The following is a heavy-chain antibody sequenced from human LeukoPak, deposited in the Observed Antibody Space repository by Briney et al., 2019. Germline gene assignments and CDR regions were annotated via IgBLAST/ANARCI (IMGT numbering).Heavy chain of an antibody. Sequence: GGSLRLSCAASGFTFSSYSMIWVRQASGKGLEWVSSISSTSTYIYYADSVKGRFTISRDNAKNSLNLQMNSLRADDTAVYYRARVLGGYCSGTLCAFDIWGQGTMVTVSS. CDR2: ISSTSTYI. CDR1: GFTFSSYS. V-gene: IGHV3-21*01. J-gene: IGHJ3*02. CDR3: ARVLGGYCSGTLCAFDI. D-gene: IGHD2-2*01.